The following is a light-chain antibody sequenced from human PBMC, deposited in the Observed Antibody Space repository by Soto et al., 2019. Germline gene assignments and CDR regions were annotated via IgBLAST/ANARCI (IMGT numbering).Light chain of an antibody. J-gene: IGLJ2*01. V-gene: IGLV1-51*01. CDR3: GTWDSSLSAGEVV. CDR1: SSKIGNNY. Sequence: QSVLTQPPSVSAAPGQKVTISCSGSSSKIGNNYVSWYQQLPGTAPKLLIYDNNKRPSGIPDRFSGSKSGTSATLGITGLQTGDEADYYCGTWDSSLSAGEVVFGGGTKLTVL. CDR2: DNN.